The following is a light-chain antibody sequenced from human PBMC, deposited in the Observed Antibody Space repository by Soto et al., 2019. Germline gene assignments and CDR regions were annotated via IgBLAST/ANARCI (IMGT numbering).Light chain of an antibody. J-gene: IGLJ1*01. CDR2: GNS. V-gene: IGLV1-40*01. CDR3: CSYAGSYTSHV. CDR1: SSNIGAGYD. Sequence: QSVLTQPPSVSGAPGQRVTISCTGSSSNIGAGYDVHWYQQLPGTAPKLLIYGNSNRPSGVPDRFSGSKSGTSASLAITGLQAEDEADYYCCSYAGSYTSHVFGTGTKLTVL.